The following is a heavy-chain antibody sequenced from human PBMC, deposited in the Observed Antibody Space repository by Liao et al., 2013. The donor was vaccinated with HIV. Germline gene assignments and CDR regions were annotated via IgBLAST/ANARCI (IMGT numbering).Heavy chain of an antibody. J-gene: IGHJ5*02. CDR2: IYTSGST. CDR1: GGSISSGSYY. Sequence: QVQLQESGPGLVKPSQTLSLTCTVSGGSISSGSYYWSWIRQPAGKGLEWIGRIYTSGSTNYNPSLKSRVTISVDTSKNQFSLKLSSVTAADTAVYYCARGDPGDSSWSNWFDPWGQGTLVTVSS. CDR3: ARGDPGDSSWSNWFDP. D-gene: IGHD6-13*01. V-gene: IGHV4-61*02.